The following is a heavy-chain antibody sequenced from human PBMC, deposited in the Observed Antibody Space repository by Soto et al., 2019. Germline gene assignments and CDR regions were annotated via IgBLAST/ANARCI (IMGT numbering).Heavy chain of an antibody. D-gene: IGHD3-22*01. CDR1: GGTFRSYT. Sequence: GASVKVSCKASGGTFRSYTINWVRQAPGQGLEWMGRIIPILGIANYAQKFQGRVTITADKSTSTAYMELSSLRSEDTAVYYCARVRRYDSSGYSYRGQGTLVTVSS. CDR2: IIPILGIA. CDR3: ARVRRYDSSGYSY. V-gene: IGHV1-69*02. J-gene: IGHJ4*02.